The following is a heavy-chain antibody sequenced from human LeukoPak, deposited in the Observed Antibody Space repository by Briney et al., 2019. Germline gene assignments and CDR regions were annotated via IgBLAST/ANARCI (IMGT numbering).Heavy chain of an antibody. Sequence: ASVKVSCKASGGTFSSYAISWVRQAPGQGLEWMGGIIPIFGTANYAQKFQGRVTITADESTSTAYMELSSLRSEDTAVYYCATVGVRYFDWSPPGDAFDIWGQGTMVTVSS. V-gene: IGHV1-69*13. J-gene: IGHJ3*02. CDR3: ATVGVRYFDWSPPGDAFDI. CDR1: GGTFSSYA. D-gene: IGHD3-9*01. CDR2: IIPIFGTA.